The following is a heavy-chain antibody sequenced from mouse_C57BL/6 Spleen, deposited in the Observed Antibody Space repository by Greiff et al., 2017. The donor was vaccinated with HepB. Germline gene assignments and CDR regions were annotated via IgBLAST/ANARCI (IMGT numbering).Heavy chain of an antibody. CDR3: ARLDYYGSRGFDV. Sequence: EVQVVESGGGLVQPGGSLKLSCAASGFTFSDYGMAWVRQAPRKGPEWVAFISNLAYSIYYADTVTGRFTISRENAKNTLYLEMSSLRSEDTAMYYCARLDYYGSRGFDVWGTGTTVTVSS. V-gene: IGHV5-15*01. CDR2: ISNLAYSI. CDR1: GFTFSDYG. D-gene: IGHD1-1*01. J-gene: IGHJ1*03.